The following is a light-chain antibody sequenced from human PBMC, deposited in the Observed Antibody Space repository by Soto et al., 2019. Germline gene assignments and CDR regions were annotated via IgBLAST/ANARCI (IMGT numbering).Light chain of an antibody. CDR1: QSISSY. CDR2: AAS. J-gene: IGKJ3*01. CDR3: QQSYSILFT. Sequence: DIQMTQSPSSLSASVGDRVTITCRASQSISSYLNWYQQKPGKAPKVLIYAASSLQSGVPSRFSGSGSGTDFTLTISSLQPEDFATYYCQQSYSILFTFGPGTKVDIK. V-gene: IGKV1-39*01.